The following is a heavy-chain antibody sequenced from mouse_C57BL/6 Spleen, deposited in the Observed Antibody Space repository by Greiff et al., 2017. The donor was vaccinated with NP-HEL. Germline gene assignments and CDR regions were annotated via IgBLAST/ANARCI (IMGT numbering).Heavy chain of an antibody. V-gene: IGHV1-54*01. CDR2: INPGRGGT. J-gene: IGHJ1*03. Sequence: QVQLQQSGAELVRPGTSVKVSCKASGYAFTNYLIEWVKQRPGQGLEWIGVINPGRGGTNYNEKFKGKATLTADKSSSTAYMQLSSLTSEDSAVYFFARSGYYVSSRYWYFDVWGTGTTVTVSA. D-gene: IGHD1-1*01. CDR3: ARSGYYVSSRYWYFDV. CDR1: GYAFTNYL.